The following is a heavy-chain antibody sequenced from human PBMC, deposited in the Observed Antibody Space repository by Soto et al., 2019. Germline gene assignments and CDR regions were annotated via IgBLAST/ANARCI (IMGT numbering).Heavy chain of an antibody. Sequence: GGSLRVSCAASGFTFSSYAMSWVRQAPGKGLEWVSAISGSGGSTYYADSVKGRFTISRDNSKNTLYLQMNSLRAEDTAVYYCAKDPAAAGYNWFDPWGREPWSPSPQ. J-gene: IGHJ5*02. D-gene: IGHD6-13*01. V-gene: IGHV3-23*01. CDR3: AKDPAAAGYNWFDP. CDR2: ISGSGGST. CDR1: GFTFSSYA.